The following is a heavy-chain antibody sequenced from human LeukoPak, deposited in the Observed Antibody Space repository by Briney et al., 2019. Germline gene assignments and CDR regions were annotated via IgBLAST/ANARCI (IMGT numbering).Heavy chain of an antibody. J-gene: IGHJ3*02. Sequence: GASVKVSCKASGYTFTGYYMHWVRQAPGQGLEWMGWINPNSGGTNYAQKFQGRVTMTRDTSISTAYMELSRLRSDDTAVYYCARFICSSTSCYANAFDIWGQGTMVTVSS. CDR3: ARFICSSTSCYANAFDI. CDR2: INPNSGGT. CDR1: GYTFTGYY. V-gene: IGHV1-2*02. D-gene: IGHD2-2*01.